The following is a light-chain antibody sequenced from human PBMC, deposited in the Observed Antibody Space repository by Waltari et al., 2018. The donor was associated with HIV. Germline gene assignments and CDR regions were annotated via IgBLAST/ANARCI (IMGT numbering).Light chain of an antibody. CDR1: RRDVGAYDA. J-gene: IGLJ2*01. CDR2: EVT. CDR3: SSYSSSSTWI. V-gene: IGLV2-14*01. Sequence: QSALTPPSPVSGSPRQPLTTSCYGTRRDVGAYDAVPWYQQHPGKAPKLMISEVTNRPSGVSNRFSGSKSGNTASLTISGLQAEDEADYYCSSYSSSSTWIFGGGTKLTVL.